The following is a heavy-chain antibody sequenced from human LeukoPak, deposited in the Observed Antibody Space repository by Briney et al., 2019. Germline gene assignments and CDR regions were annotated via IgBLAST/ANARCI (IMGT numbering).Heavy chain of an antibody. V-gene: IGHV3-30*04. CDR2: ISYDGSHK. J-gene: IGHJ2*01. D-gene: IGHD2-15*01. CDR3: ARGRGGRGWYFVL. Sequence: GGSLRLSCAASGFTFSDYAMVWVRQAPGKGREWVAIISYDGSHKFYAESVQGRFTMSRENSKSTLYLQLNPLTTDDTAVYYCARGRGGRGWYFVLWGRGTRVTVSS. CDR1: GFTFSDYA.